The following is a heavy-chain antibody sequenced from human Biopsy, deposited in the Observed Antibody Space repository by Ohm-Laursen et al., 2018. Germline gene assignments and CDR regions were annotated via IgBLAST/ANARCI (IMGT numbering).Heavy chain of an antibody. CDR1: GASVRSHF. CDR2: ISNSGTT. J-gene: IGHJ4*02. CDR3: ARLSTLFGVADFTDD. D-gene: IGHD3-3*01. Sequence: SETLSLTCTLSGASVRSHFLTWIRQPPGKGLQRIGSISNSGTTKSSPSLKSQVNISLHKSKNRLSLNLTSVTAADTAVYHCARLSTLFGVADFTDDWGQGTLVTVSS. V-gene: IGHV4-59*08.